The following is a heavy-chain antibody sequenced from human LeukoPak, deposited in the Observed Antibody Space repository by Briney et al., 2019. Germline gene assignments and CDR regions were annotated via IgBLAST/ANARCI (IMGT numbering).Heavy chain of an antibody. Sequence: GGSLRLSCAASGFTFSSYGMHWVRQAPGKGLEWVAVIWYDGSNKYYADSVKGRFTISRDNSKNTLYLQMNSLRAEDTAVYYCARVKGGYSSPFDAFDIWGQGTMVTVSS. CDR2: IWYDGSNK. D-gene: IGHD6-13*01. J-gene: IGHJ3*02. CDR1: GFTFSSYG. V-gene: IGHV3-33*01. CDR3: ARVKGGYSSPFDAFDI.